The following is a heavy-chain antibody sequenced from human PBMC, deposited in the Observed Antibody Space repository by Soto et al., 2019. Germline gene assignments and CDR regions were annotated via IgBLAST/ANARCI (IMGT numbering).Heavy chain of an antibody. CDR1: GFTSSNYR. CDR3: ARGRVRGVTAKMFDY. Sequence: GGSQRLSCAASGFTSSNYRMHWVRQPPGEGLVWVSRINTDGSTTIYADSVQGRFTISRDNAKKMLYLQMNSLRAEDTAVYYCARGRVRGVTAKMFDYWGQGTLVTVSS. V-gene: IGHV3-74*01. CDR2: INTDGSTT. D-gene: IGHD3-10*01. J-gene: IGHJ4*02.